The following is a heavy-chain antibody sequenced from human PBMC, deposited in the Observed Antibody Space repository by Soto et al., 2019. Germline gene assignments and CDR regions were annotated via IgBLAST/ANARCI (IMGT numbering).Heavy chain of an antibody. CDR3: ARDTGAHGRFLEWFLYYYYGMDV. CDR2: ISYDGSNK. Sequence: VAVISYDGSNKYYADSVKGRFTISRDNSKNTLYLQMNSLRAEDTAVYYCARDTGAHGRFLEWFLYYYYGMDVWGQGTTVTVSS. D-gene: IGHD3-3*01. J-gene: IGHJ6*02. V-gene: IGHV3-30-3*01.